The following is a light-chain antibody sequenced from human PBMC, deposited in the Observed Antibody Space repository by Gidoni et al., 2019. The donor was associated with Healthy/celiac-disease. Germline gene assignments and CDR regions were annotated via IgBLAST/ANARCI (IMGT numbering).Light chain of an antibody. CDR2: GAS. V-gene: IGKV1-9*01. Sequence: DIQLTQSPSFLSASVGDRVPITCRASQGISSSLAWYQQKPWKAPKLMIYGASTLQSGVPSRFSGSGSGTEFTITISNLQPEDFATDYCQQLNSYPRITFGQGTRLEIK. J-gene: IGKJ5*01. CDR3: QQLNSYPRIT. CDR1: QGISSS.